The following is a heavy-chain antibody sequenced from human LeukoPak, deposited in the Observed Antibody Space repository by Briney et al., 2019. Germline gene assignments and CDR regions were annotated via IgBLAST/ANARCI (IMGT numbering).Heavy chain of an antibody. Sequence: PSETLSLTCAVYGGSFSGYYWSWVRQPPGKGLEWIGEINHSGSTNYNPSLKSRVTISVDTSKNQFSLKLSSVTAADTAVYYCARAGYSSGWYMGDWFDPWGQGTLVTVSS. CDR1: GGSFSGYY. CDR2: INHSGST. D-gene: IGHD6-19*01. V-gene: IGHV4-34*01. J-gene: IGHJ5*02. CDR3: ARAGYSSGWYMGDWFDP.